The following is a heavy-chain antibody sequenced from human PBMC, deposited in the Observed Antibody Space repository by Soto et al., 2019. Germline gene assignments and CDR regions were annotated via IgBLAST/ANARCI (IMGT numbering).Heavy chain of an antibody. D-gene: IGHD3-10*01. CDR3: ARYDYGSGDDYNIDY. V-gene: IGHV4-4*02. CDR2: IHHSGST. Sequence: HVQLQESGPGLVKPSGTLSLTCAVSGDSISSMNWWSWVHQPPGKGLEWIGEIHHSGSTNYNPSLMSLFTISVDKSNNQFSLKLTSVTAADTAVYYCARYDYGSGDDYNIDYWGQGTLVTVSS. CDR1: GDSISSMNW. J-gene: IGHJ4*02.